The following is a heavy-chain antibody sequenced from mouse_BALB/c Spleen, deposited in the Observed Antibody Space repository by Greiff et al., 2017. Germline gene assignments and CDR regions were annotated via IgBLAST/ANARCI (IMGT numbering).Heavy chain of an antibody. CDR2: ISSGGSYT. J-gene: IGHJ3*01. CDR1: GFTFSSYA. D-gene: IGHD2-4*01. V-gene: IGHV5-9-3*01. CDR3: ARHSSTMIAWFAY. Sequence: EVKLMESGGGLVKPGGSLKLSCAASGFTFSSYAMSWVRQTPEKRLEWVATISSGGSYTYYPDSVKGRFTISRDNAKNTLYLQMSSLRSEDTAMYYCARHSSTMIAWFAYWGQGTLVTVSA.